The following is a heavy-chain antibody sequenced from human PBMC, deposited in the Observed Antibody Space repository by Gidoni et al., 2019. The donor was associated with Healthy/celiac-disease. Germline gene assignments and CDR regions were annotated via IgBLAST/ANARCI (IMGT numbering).Heavy chain of an antibody. CDR2: ISYDGKNK. V-gene: IGHV3-30*18. Sequence: QVQLVESGGGVVQPGRSLSLSGAASGFPFSSSGMHGVRQAPGKGLGWVAVISYDGKNKYYADSVKGRFTISRDNSKNTLYLQMNSLRAEDTAVYYCAKDLDCSSTSCPNWFDPWGQGTLVTVSS. J-gene: IGHJ5*02. CDR1: GFPFSSSG. D-gene: IGHD2-2*01. CDR3: AKDLDCSSTSCPNWFDP.